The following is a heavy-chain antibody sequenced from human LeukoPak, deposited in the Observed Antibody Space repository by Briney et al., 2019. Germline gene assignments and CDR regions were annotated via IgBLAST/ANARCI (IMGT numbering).Heavy chain of an antibody. CDR1: GFTFSSYS. V-gene: IGHV3-21*04. D-gene: IGHD3-10*01. CDR3: ARDSYYGSGSYFDY. Sequence: GGSLRLSCAASGFTFSSYSMNWVRQAPGKGLEWVSSISSSSSYIYCADSVKGRFTISRDNAKNSLYLQMNSLRAEDTAVYYCARDSYYGSGSYFDYWGQGTLVTVSS. J-gene: IGHJ4*02. CDR2: ISSSSSYI.